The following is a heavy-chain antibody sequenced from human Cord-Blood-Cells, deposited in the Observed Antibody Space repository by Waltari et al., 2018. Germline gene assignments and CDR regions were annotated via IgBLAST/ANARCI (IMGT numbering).Heavy chain of an antibody. CDR2: INSDGSST. V-gene: IGHV3-74*01. J-gene: IGHJ3*02. CDR1: GFPFSSYW. CDR3: ARVRALSGSTNDAFDI. D-gene: IGHD1-26*01. Sequence: EVQLVESGGGLVQPGGSLRLSCAASGFPFSSYWMPWVRSAPGKGLVWVSRINSDGSSTSYADSVKGRFTISRDNAKNTLYLQMNSLRAEDTAVYYCARVRALSGSTNDAFDIWGQGTMVTVSS.